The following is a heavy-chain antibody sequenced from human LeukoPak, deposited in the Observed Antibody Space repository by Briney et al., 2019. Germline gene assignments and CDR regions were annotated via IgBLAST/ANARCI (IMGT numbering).Heavy chain of an antibody. D-gene: IGHD3-16*02. CDR1: GGSFCGYY. Sequence: PETLSLTRAVYGGSFCGYYWSWIRPHPGERLEWIGEINHSGSTNYNPSLKSRVTISVDTSKNQYSRKLSSVTAANTAVYYCAKRGFGGVISDYWGQGTLVTVSS. V-gene: IGHV4-34*01. CDR3: AKRGFGGVISDY. CDR2: INHSGST. J-gene: IGHJ4*02.